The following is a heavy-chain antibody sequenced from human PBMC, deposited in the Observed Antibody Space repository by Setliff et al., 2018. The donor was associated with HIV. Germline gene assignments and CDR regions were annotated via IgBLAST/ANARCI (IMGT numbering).Heavy chain of an antibody. D-gene: IGHD2-21*01. Sequence: GGSLRLSCAGSGSGGSGFTFSDYYMHWVRQVPGKGLEWLSLISWDGSSTYYADSVKGRYTISRDNSKESLYLQMNSLTTEDTALYYCAKLLGNGGNSDPFDIWGQGTTVTVSS. V-gene: IGHV3-43*01. CDR2: ISWDGSST. J-gene: IGHJ3*02. CDR1: GFTFSDYY. CDR3: AKLLGNGGNSDPFDI.